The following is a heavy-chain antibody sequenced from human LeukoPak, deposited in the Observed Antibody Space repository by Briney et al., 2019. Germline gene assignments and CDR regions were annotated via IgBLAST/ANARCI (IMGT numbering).Heavy chain of an antibody. V-gene: IGHV3-48*01. Sequence: PGGSLRLSCAASGIILNAHSINWVRQAPGKGLEWVSYISGSGSSIDYADSVGGRFTIYRDSAKNSVHLQMNNLRAEDTAVYYCAKGTGASAWLADYWGQGTLVTVSS. J-gene: IGHJ4*02. D-gene: IGHD6-19*01. CDR1: GIILNAHS. CDR2: ISGSGSSI. CDR3: AKGTGASAWLADY.